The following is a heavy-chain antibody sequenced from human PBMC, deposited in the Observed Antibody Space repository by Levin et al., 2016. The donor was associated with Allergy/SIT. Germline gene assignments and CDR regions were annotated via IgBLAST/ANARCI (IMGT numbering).Heavy chain of an antibody. J-gene: IGHJ6*03. D-gene: IGHD5-24*01. CDR3: ARGRTLGGDGYKNYYSYMDV. Sequence: SVKVSCKISGGTFSASSISWVRQAPGQGLGWMGRVVPMLDISNYAQKFQGRVTITADKSTDTAYMELRSLTSDDTAVYYCARGRTLGGDGYKNYYSYMDVWGNGTTVTVSS. CDR2: VVPMLDIS. V-gene: IGHV1-69*04. CDR1: GGTFSASS.